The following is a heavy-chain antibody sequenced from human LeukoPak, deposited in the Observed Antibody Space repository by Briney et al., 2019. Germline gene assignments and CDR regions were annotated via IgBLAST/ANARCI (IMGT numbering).Heavy chain of an antibody. Sequence: GGSLRLSCAASGFTFSDYYMSWIRQAPGKGLEWVSYISSSGSTIYYADSVKGRFTISRNNAKNSLYLQMNSLRAEDTAVYYCARGLGYCSGGSCRHPFDYWGQGTLVTVSS. V-gene: IGHV3-11*04. J-gene: IGHJ4*02. CDR2: ISSSGSTI. CDR1: GFTFSDYY. CDR3: ARGLGYCSGGSCRHPFDY. D-gene: IGHD2-15*01.